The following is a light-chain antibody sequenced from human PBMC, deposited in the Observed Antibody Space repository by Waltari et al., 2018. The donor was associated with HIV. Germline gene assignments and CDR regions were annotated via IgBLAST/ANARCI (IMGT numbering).Light chain of an antibody. J-gene: IGLJ1*01. Sequence: SSELTQDPAVSVALGQTVRITCQGDNLRNLYASWYQQKPRQAPVLVIYSQNIRPSGIPDRFSGSSSGNTASLTITGAQAEDEADYYCHSRDSSGNHLEVFGTGTRVTVL. CDR2: SQN. V-gene: IGLV3-19*01. CDR3: HSRDSSGNHLEV. CDR1: NLRNLY.